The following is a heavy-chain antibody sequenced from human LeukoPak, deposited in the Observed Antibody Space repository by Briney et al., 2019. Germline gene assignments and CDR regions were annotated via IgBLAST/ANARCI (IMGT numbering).Heavy chain of an antibody. CDR1: GFTFSYSS. CDR2: ISYDGVNK. V-gene: IGHV3-30*04. CDR3: ARENSGNDEGTNYFDY. Sequence: GGSLRLSCAASGFTFSYSSMHWVRQAPGKGLEWVAFISYDGVNKFYADSIKGRFSISRDNSKKTLYLQMDSLRAEDTAVYYCARENSGNDEGTNYFDYWGRGTLVTVSS. D-gene: IGHD4-23*01. J-gene: IGHJ4*02.